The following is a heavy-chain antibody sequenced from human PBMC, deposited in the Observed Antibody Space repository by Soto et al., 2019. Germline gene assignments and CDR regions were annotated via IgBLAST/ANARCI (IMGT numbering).Heavy chain of an antibody. Sequence: GGSLRLSCAASGFTFSSYSMNWVRQAPGKGLEWVSSISSSSSYIYYADSVKGRFTISRDNAKNSLYLQMNSLRAEDTAVYYCARDTTTGTTLLMMWEESNWFDPWGQGTLVTVSS. CDR1: GFTFSSYS. V-gene: IGHV3-21*01. D-gene: IGHD1-1*01. CDR3: ARDTTTGTTLLMMWEESNWFDP. CDR2: ISSSSSYI. J-gene: IGHJ5*02.